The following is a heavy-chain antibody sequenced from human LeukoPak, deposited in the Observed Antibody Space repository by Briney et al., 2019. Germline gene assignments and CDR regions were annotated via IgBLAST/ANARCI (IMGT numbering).Heavy chain of an antibody. CDR3: AKDQYYGSGSFDY. Sequence: GGSLRLPCAASGFTFSSYGMHWVRQAPGKGLEWVAVISYDGSNKYYADSVKGRFTISRDNSKNTLYLQMNSLRAEDTAVYYCAKDQYYGSGSFDYWGQGTLVTVSS. D-gene: IGHD3-10*01. CDR1: GFTFSSYG. CDR2: ISYDGSNK. J-gene: IGHJ4*02. V-gene: IGHV3-30*18.